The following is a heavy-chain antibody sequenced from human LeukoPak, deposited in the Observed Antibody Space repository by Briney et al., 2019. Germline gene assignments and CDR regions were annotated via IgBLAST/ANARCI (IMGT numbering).Heavy chain of an antibody. V-gene: IGHV4-34*01. CDR1: GWSFNDYY. Sequence: PSETLSLTCAVYGWSFNDYYWNWIRQPPGKGLKWIGEINARGDTNYNPSLKSRVTISVDTSKKQFSLRLTSMIAADTALYYCARGQVPAARGYNWFDPWGQGTLVTVSS. D-gene: IGHD2-2*01. J-gene: IGHJ5*02. CDR2: INARGDT. CDR3: ARGQVPAARGYNWFDP.